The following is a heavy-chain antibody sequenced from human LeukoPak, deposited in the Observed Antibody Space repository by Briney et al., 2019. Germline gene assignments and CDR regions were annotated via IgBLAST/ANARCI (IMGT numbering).Heavy chain of an antibody. CDR2: IYYSGST. D-gene: IGHD3-22*01. CDR3: AAVGSSGHQLDY. CDR1: GGSFSGYY. Sequence: SETLSLTCAVYGGSFSGYYWSWIRQPPGKGLEWIGYIYYSGSTNYNPSLKSRVTISVDTSKNQFSLKLSSVTAADTAVYYCAAVGSSGHQLDYWGQGTLVTVSS. V-gene: IGHV4-59*08. J-gene: IGHJ4*02.